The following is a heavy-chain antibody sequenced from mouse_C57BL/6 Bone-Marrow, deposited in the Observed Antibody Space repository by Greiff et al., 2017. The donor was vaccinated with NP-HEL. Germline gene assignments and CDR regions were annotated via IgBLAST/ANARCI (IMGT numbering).Heavy chain of an antibody. CDR2: ISYDGSN. Sequence: EVKVEESGPGLVKPSQSLSLTCSVTGYSITSGYYWNWIRQFPGNKLEWMGYISYDGSNNYNPSLKNRISITRDTSKNQFFLKLNSVTTEDTATYYCAKEGYDYDDWFAYWGQGTLVTVSA. J-gene: IGHJ3*01. V-gene: IGHV3-6*01. D-gene: IGHD2-4*01. CDR3: AKEGYDYDDWFAY. CDR1: GYSITSGYY.